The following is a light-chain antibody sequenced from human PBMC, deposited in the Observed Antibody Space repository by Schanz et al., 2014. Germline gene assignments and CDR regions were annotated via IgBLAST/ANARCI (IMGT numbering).Light chain of an antibody. CDR3: SSYAGTSTTVP. J-gene: IGLJ2*01. V-gene: IGLV2-14*03. Sequence: QSALTQPASVSGSPGQSIAISCTGTSSDVGAYNYVSWYQHRPGRAPKLMIYDVSKRPSGVSDRFSGSKSGNTASLTISGLQAEDEADYYCSSYAGTSTTVPFGGGTKLTVL. CDR2: DVS. CDR1: SSDVGAYNY.